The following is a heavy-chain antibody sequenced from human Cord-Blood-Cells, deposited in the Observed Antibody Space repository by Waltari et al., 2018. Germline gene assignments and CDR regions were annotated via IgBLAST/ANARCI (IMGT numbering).Heavy chain of an antibody. J-gene: IGHJ5*02. Sequence: QMPGKGLEWMGIIYPGDSDTRYSPSFQGQVTISADKSISTAYLQWSSLKASDTAMYYCARRLYYYDSSGYYYWFDPWGQGTLVTVSS. D-gene: IGHD3-22*01. CDR3: ARRLYYYDSSGYYYWFDP. V-gene: IGHV5-51*01. CDR2: IYPGDSDT.